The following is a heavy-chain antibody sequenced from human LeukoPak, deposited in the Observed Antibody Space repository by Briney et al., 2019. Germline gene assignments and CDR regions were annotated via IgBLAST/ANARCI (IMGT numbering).Heavy chain of an antibody. V-gene: IGHV3-30*03. CDR2: ISFDRSNK. CDR1: GFTFSSYA. D-gene: IGHD6-13*01. J-gene: IGHJ5*02. CDR3: ARGYASTSQLDP. Sequence: GGSLRLSCVASGFTFSSYAMHWVRQAPGKGLEWVAVISFDRSNKYYADSVKGRFTISRDNSKNTLYLQVSAEDTAIYYCARGYASTSQLDPWGQGTLVTVSS.